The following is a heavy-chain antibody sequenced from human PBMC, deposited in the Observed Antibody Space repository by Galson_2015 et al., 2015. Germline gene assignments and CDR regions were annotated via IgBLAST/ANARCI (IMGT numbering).Heavy chain of an antibody. CDR2: ISSNGGST. CDR1: GFTFSSYA. Sequence: SLRLSCAASGFTFSSYAMHWVRQAPGKGLEYVSAISSNGGSTYYADSVKGRFTISRDNSESTVYLQVSSLRAEDTAVYYCVKSGNMDIVVVPAAGRVDWFDPWGQGALVTVSS. D-gene: IGHD2-2*03. V-gene: IGHV3-64D*06. J-gene: IGHJ5*02. CDR3: VKSGNMDIVVVPAAGRVDWFDP.